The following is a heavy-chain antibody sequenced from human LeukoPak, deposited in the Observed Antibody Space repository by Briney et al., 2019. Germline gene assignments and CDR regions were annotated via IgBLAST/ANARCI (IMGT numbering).Heavy chain of an antibody. Sequence: GGSLRLSCAASGFTVSSNYMSWVRQAPGKGLEWVSVIYSGGLTYYADSVKGRFTTSRDNPKNTLYLQMNSLRAEDTAVYYCARESNSGYYLSYWGQGTLVTVSS. CDR2: IYSGGLT. CDR3: ARESNSGYYLSY. J-gene: IGHJ4*02. CDR1: GFTVSSNY. D-gene: IGHD3-22*01. V-gene: IGHV3-66*01.